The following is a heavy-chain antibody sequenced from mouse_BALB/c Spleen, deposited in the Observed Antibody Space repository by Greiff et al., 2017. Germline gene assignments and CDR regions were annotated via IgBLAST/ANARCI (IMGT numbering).Heavy chain of an antibody. J-gene: IGHJ3*01. CDR3: VRDDYDVGWFAY. D-gene: IGHD2-4*01. V-gene: IGHV10-1*02. Sequence: DVMLVESGGGLVQPKGSLKLSCAASGFTFNTYAMNWVRQAPGKGLEWVARIRSKSNNYATYYADSVKDRFTISRDDSQSMLYLQMNNLKTEDTAMYYCVRDDYDVGWFAYWGQGTLVTVSA. CDR2: IRSKSNNYAT. CDR1: GFTFNTYA.